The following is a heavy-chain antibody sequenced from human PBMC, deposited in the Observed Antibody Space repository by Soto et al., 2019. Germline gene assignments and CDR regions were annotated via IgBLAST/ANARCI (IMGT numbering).Heavy chain of an antibody. D-gene: IGHD6-19*01. Sequence: QVQLQESGPGLVKPSETLSLTCTVSGGSISSYYWSWIRQPPGKGLEWIGYIYYSGSTNYNPSLMSRVTISVDTSKNPFARKLSSVTAADTAVYYCARGRSEWLGGYFQDWGQGTLVTVSS. CDR2: IYYSGST. J-gene: IGHJ1*01. V-gene: IGHV4-59*01. CDR3: ARGRSEWLGGYFQD. CDR1: GGSISSYY.